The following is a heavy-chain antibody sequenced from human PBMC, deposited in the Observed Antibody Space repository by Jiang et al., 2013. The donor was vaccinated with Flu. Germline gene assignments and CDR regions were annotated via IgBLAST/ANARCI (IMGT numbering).Heavy chain of an antibody. V-gene: IGHV4-59*08. Sequence: IRQPPGKGLEWIGYIYYSGSTNYNPSLKSRVTISVDTSKNQFSLKLSSVTAADTAVYYCARHGEVEAARNFDYWGQGTLVTVSS. CDR2: IYYSGST. CDR3: ARHGEVEAARNFDY. J-gene: IGHJ4*02. D-gene: IGHD6-6*01.